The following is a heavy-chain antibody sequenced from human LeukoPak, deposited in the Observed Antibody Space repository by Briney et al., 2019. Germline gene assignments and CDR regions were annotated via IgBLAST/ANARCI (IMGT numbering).Heavy chain of an antibody. V-gene: IGHV3-30-3*01. CDR2: ISYDGSNK. D-gene: IGHD6-19*01. CDR3: ARAGEVAGTDY. Sequence: GGSLRLSCAASGFTFSSYALHWVRQAPGKGLEWVAVISYDGSNKYYADSVKGRLTISRDNSKNTLYLQMNSLRAEDTAVYYCARAGEVAGTDYWGQGTLVTVSS. J-gene: IGHJ4*02. CDR1: GFTFSSYA.